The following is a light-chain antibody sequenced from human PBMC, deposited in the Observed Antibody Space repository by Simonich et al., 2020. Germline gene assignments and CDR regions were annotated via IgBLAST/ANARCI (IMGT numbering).Light chain of an antibody. Sequence: DIQMTQSPSSLSASVGDRVTITCRASQSISSYLNLYQQKPGKATKPLIYAASSLQSGVPSRFSGSGSGTDFTLTISSLQPEDFATYYCQQSYSTPYTFGQGTKLEIK. V-gene: IGKV1-39*01. CDR3: QQSYSTPYT. CDR1: QSISSY. J-gene: IGKJ2*01. CDR2: AAS.